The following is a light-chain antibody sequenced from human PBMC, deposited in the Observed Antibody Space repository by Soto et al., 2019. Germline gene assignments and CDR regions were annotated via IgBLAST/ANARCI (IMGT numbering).Light chain of an antibody. CDR1: QGIRSA. V-gene: IGKV1-6*01. J-gene: IGKJ1*01. CDR3: QQYNNWPST. CDR2: AAS. Sequence: AIQVTQSPSSLSASVGDRVTITCRTSQGIRSALGWYQQKPGKVPKLLIYAASTLQSGVPSRFSGSGSGRDFTLTISNLQSEDFVVYYCQQYNNWPSTFGQGTKVDIK.